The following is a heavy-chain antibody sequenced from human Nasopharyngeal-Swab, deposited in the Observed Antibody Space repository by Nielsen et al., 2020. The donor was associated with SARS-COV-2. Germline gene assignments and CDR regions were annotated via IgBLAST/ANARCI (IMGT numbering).Heavy chain of an antibody. V-gene: IGHV1-2*04. J-gene: IGHJ6*03. Sequence: ASVKVSCKASGYTFTDYYMHWVRQAPGQGLEWMGWINPNSGGTNYAQKFQGWVTMIRDTSISTAYMELSRLRSDDTAVYYCARDSSEFTMVRYSYYMDVWGKGTTVTVSS. CDR3: ARDSSEFTMVRYSYYMDV. D-gene: IGHD3-10*01. CDR1: GYTFTDYY. CDR2: INPNSGGT.